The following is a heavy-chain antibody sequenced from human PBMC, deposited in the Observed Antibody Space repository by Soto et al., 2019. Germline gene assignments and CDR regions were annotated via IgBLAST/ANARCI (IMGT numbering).Heavy chain of an antibody. J-gene: IGHJ3*02. D-gene: IGHD2-21*01. V-gene: IGHV3-7*01. CDR3: ARESRRLCHFDAFDI. Sequence: GGSLRLSCAASGFTFSSYWMSWVRQAPGKGLEWVANIKQDGSEKYYVDSVKGRFTITRDNAKNSLYLQLNSLRAEDTAVYYCARESRRLCHFDAFDIWGQGTMVTVSS. CDR1: GFTFSSYW. CDR2: IKQDGSEK.